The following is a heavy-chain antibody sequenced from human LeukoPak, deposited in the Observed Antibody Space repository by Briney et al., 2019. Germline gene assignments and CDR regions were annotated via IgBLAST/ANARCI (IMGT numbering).Heavy chain of an antibody. D-gene: IGHD4-23*01. CDR3: ARSLDYGGNAYFDN. Sequence: GGSLRLSCAASGFTVSSNYMSWVRQAPGKGLEWVSVIYSGGSTYYADSVKGRFTISRDNSKNTLYLQMGSLRAEDMAVYYCARSLDYGGNAYFDNWGQGTLVTVSS. CDR1: GFTVSSNY. J-gene: IGHJ4*02. V-gene: IGHV3-53*05. CDR2: IYSGGST.